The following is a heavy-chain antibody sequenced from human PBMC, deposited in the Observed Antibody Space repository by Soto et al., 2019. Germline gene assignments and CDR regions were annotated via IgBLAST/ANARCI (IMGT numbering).Heavy chain of an antibody. V-gene: IGHV3-30-3*01. Sequence: VQLVESGGGVVQPGRSLRLSCAASGFTFSSYAMHWVRQAPGKGLEWVAVISYDGSNKYYADSVKGRFTISRDNSKNTLYLQMNSLRAEDTAVYYCARELGITATYDAFDIWGQGTMVTVSS. CDR1: GFTFSSYA. CDR3: ARELGITATYDAFDI. J-gene: IGHJ3*02. CDR2: ISYDGSNK. D-gene: IGHD1-20*01.